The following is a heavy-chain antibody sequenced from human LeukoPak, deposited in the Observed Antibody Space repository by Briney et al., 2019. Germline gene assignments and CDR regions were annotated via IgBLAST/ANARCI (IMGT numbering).Heavy chain of an antibody. Sequence: GGSLRLSCAASGVIFNNFAFHWVRQAPGKGLEWVAAISYDGSNKYYADSVRGRLTISRDNSKDTLYLQMNSLRAEDTAVYYCARAGRADGDYHYFEYWGQGTLVTVSS. CDR1: GVIFNNFA. V-gene: IGHV3-30-3*01. D-gene: IGHD4-17*01. CDR2: ISYDGSNK. CDR3: ARAGRADGDYHYFEY. J-gene: IGHJ4*02.